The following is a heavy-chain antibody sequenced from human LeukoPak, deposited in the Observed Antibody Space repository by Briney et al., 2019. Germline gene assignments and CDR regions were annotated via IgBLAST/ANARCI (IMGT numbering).Heavy chain of an antibody. CDR2: IRQDGTEK. CDR1: GFTISNYW. D-gene: IGHD6-25*01. V-gene: IGHV3-7*03. Sequence: GGSLRLSCAASGFTISNYWMAWVRQTPGKGLEWVAIIRQDGTEKHYADSVKGRFTISRDIAKNSVYLETNSLRAEDTAVYYCVRVVGNGWGDCWGQGTLVTVSS. J-gene: IGHJ4*02. CDR3: VRVVGNGWGDC.